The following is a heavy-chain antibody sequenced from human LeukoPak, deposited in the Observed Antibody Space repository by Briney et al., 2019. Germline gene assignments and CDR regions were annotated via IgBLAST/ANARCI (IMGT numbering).Heavy chain of an antibody. J-gene: IGHJ4*02. V-gene: IGHV3-23*01. Sequence: GGSLRLSCAASGFTFSSYAMSWVRQGPGKGLEWVATISGSGSSTDYADSVKGRFTISRDNSKNTLYLQMNSLRAEDTAIYYCAKVREGVVVVPAAPVDFWGKGTLVTVSS. CDR1: GFTFSSYA. CDR3: AKVREGVVVVPAAPVDF. D-gene: IGHD2-2*01. CDR2: ISGSGSST.